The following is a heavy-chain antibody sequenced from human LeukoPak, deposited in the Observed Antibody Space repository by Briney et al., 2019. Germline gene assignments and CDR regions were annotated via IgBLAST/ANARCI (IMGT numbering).Heavy chain of an antibody. J-gene: IGHJ6*02. CDR3: ARDWGDHSNPYYYYGMDV. CDR2: ITSNSGTT. V-gene: IGHV3-48*02. CDR1: GFTFSSYS. Sequence: GGSLRLSCAASGFTFSSYSMNWVRQAPGKGLEWVSYITSNSGTTYYAASVEGRFTISRDNAQDSLYLLLNSLRDEGTAVYYCARDWGDHSNPYYYYGMDVWGQGTTVTVSS. D-gene: IGHD4-11*01.